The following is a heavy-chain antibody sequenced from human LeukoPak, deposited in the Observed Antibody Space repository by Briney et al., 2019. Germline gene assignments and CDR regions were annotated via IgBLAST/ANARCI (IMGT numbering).Heavy chain of an antibody. J-gene: IGHJ4*02. D-gene: IGHD4-17*01. CDR1: GYTFTSYG. V-gene: IGHV1-18*01. Sequence: AASVKVSCKASGYTFTSYGISWVRQAPGQGLEWMGWISAYNGNTNYAQKLQGRVTMTTDTSTTTAYLELRSLRSDDAAVYYCARRGTTVTTWGLDYWGQGTLVTVSS. CDR3: ARRGTTVTTWGLDY. CDR2: ISAYNGNT.